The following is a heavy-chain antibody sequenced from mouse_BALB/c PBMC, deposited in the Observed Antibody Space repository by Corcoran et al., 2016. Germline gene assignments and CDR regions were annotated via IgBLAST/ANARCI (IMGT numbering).Heavy chain of an antibody. V-gene: IGHV14-3*02. CDR1: GFNIKYNF. Sequence: EVQQQQSGAELVKPGTSVQLSCTASGFNIKYNFMHWVKQRPEQGLEWIGRIDPANGNTKYDPKFQGKATITADTSSNTAYLQLSSLTSEDTAVYYCASWDWCFDVWGAGTTVTVSS. CDR3: ASWDWCFDV. CDR2: IDPANGNT. J-gene: IGHJ1*01. D-gene: IGHD4-1*01.